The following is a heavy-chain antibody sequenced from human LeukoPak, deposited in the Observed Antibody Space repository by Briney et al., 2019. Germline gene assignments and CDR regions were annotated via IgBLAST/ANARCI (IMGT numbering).Heavy chain of an antibody. V-gene: IGHV3-66*01. CDR3: ARDPYYYDSSGPDY. CDR2: IYSGGST. J-gene: IGHJ4*02. D-gene: IGHD3-22*01. CDR1: GFTVSSNY. Sequence: PGGSLRLSCAASGFTVSSNYMSWVRQAPGKGLEWVSVIYSGGSTYYADSVKGRFTISRDNSKNTLYLQMNSLRAEDTAVYYCARDPYYYDSSGPDYWGQGTLVTVSS.